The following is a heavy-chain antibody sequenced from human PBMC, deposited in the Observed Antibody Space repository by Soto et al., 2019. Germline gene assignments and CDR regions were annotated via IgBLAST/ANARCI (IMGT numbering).Heavy chain of an antibody. CDR3: ARPAGTTVVTPGTFDF. V-gene: IGHV4-4*02. D-gene: IGHD4-4*01. Sequence: QVQLQESGPGLVKPSGTLSLTCAVSGGSISSSNWWTWVRQPPGKGPEWIGEITHSGNSNYNPSHKGRVTISVDKSKNQFSLKLSSVTAADTAVYYCARPAGTTVVTPGTFDFWGQGTMVTVSS. CDR2: ITHSGNS. CDR1: GGSISSSNW. J-gene: IGHJ3*01.